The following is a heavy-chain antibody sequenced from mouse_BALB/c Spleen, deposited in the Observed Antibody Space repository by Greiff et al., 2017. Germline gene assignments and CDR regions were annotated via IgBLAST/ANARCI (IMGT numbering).Heavy chain of an antibody. CDR2: ISSGGSYT. Sequence: EVQGVESGGGLVKPGGSLKLSCAASGFTFSSYTMSWVRQTPEKRLEWVATISSGGSYTYYPDSVKGRFTISRDNAKNTLYLQMSSLKSEDTAMYYCTREGGVYYDYDNYAMDYGGQGTSVTVSS. CDR3: TREGGVYYDYDNYAMDY. V-gene: IGHV5-6-4*01. CDR1: GFTFSSYT. D-gene: IGHD2-4*01. J-gene: IGHJ4*01.